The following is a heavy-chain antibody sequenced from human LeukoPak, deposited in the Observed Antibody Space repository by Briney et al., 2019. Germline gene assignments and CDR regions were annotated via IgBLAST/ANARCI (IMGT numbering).Heavy chain of an antibody. D-gene: IGHD5-12*01. CDR2: IYYSGST. Sequence: PSETLSLTCTVSGGSISSSSYYWGWIRQPPGKGLEWIGSIYYSGSTYYNPSLKSRVTISVDTSKNQFSLKLSSVTAADTAVYYCAREGSGYDGHDYWGQGTLVTVSS. V-gene: IGHV4-39*07. CDR1: GGSISSSSYY. J-gene: IGHJ4*02. CDR3: AREGSGYDGHDY.